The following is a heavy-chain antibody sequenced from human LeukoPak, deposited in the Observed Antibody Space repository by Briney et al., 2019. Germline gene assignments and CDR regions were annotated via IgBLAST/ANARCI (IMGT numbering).Heavy chain of an antibody. CDR1: GFTFSSYG. CDR2: IWYDGSNK. J-gene: IGHJ4*02. D-gene: IGHD5-18*01. CDR3: AKLEMDTAMVDY. Sequence: GGSLRLPCAASGFTFSSYGMHWVRQAPGKGLEWVAVIWYDGSNKYYADSVKGRFTISRDNSKNTLYLQMNSLRAEDTAVYYCAKLEMDTAMVDYWGQGTLVTVSS. V-gene: IGHV3-33*06.